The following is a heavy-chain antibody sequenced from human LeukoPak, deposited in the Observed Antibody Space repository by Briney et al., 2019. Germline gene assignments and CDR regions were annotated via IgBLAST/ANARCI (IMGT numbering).Heavy chain of an antibody. J-gene: IGHJ4*02. Sequence: GGSLRLSCTASGFTFSSYDMHWVRQGTGKGLEWVSAIGTAGDTYYGGSVKGRFTISRDNAKNSLYLQMNSLRAEDTALYYCARDLPTYYYGSGSFGDYFDYWGQGTLVTVSS. D-gene: IGHD3-10*01. CDR3: ARDLPTYYYGSGSFGDYFDY. CDR2: IGTAGDT. V-gene: IGHV3-13*01. CDR1: GFTFSSYD.